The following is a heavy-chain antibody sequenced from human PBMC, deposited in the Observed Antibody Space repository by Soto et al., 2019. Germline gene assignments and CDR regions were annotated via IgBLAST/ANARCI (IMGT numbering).Heavy chain of an antibody. V-gene: IGHV4-34*01. J-gene: IGHJ6*03. Sequence: SETLSLTCAVYGGSFSGYYWSWIRQPPGKGLEWIGEINHSGSTNYNPSLKSRVTISVDTSKNQFSLKLSSVTAADTAVYYCANIVVVPAAMEGLSYYMDVWRKGTTVTVSS. CDR1: GGSFSGYY. D-gene: IGHD2-2*01. CDR3: ANIVVVPAAMEGLSYYMDV. CDR2: INHSGST.